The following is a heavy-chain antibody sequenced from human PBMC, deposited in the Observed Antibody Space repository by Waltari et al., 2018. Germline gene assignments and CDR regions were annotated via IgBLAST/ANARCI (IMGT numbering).Heavy chain of an antibody. CDR2: ISGSGGST. Sequence: EVQLLESGGGLVQPGGSLRLSCAASGFTFSSYAMSWVRQAPGKGVAWVAAISGSGGSTYYADSVKGRFTISRDNSKNTLYLQMNSLRAEDTAVYYCAKLANFYDSSGYGGYWGQGTLVTVSS. D-gene: IGHD3-22*01. CDR3: AKLANFYDSSGYGGY. J-gene: IGHJ4*02. CDR1: GFTFSSYA. V-gene: IGHV3-23*01.